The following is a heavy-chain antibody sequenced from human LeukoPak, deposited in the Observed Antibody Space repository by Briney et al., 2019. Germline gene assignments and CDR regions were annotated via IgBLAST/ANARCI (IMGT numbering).Heavy chain of an antibody. Sequence: GGSLRLSCAASGFTFSSYSMNWVRQAPGKRLEWVSSISSSSYIYYADSVKGRFTISRDNAKNSLYLQMNSLRAEDTAVYYCAILEWPRYYYYMDVWGKGTAVTVSS. CDR2: ISSSSYI. CDR1: GFTFSSYS. CDR3: AILEWPRYYYYMDV. D-gene: IGHD3-3*01. V-gene: IGHV3-21*01. J-gene: IGHJ6*03.